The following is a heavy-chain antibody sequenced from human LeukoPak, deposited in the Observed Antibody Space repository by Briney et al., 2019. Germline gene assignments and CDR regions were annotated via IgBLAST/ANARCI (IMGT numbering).Heavy chain of an antibody. CDR1: GFTFSSYG. J-gene: IGHJ6*03. CDR3: RPGIRFLEWLSPVDYYYYMDV. V-gene: IGHV3-30*02. Sequence: PGGSLRLSCAASGFTFSSYGMHWVRQAPGKGLEWVAFIRYDGSNKYYADSVKGRFTISRDNSKNTLYLQMNSLRAEDTAVYYCRPGIRFLEWLSPVDYYYYMDVWGKGTTVTVSS. CDR2: IRYDGSNK. D-gene: IGHD3-3*01.